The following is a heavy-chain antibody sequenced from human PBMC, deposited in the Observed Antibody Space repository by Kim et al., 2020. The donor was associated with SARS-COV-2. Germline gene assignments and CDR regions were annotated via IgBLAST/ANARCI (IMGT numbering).Heavy chain of an antibody. CDR1: GYTFTSYD. Sequence: ASVKVSCKASGYTFTSYDINWVRQATGQGLEWVGWMNPISGNTGYAQKFRGRVTMTRYTSISTAYMELSSLTSEDTAVYYCGSYDTSGDFFDSWGQGSLVTVSS. V-gene: IGHV1-8*01. D-gene: IGHD3-22*01. J-gene: IGHJ4*02. CDR3: GSYDTSGDFFDS. CDR2: MNPISGNT.